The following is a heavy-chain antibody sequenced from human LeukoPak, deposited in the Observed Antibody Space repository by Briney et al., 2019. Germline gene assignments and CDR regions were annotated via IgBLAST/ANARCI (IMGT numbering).Heavy chain of an antibody. Sequence: SETLSLTCAVYGGSFSGYYWSWIRQPPGKGLEWIGEINHSGSTNYNPSLKRRVTISVDTSKNQFSLKLSSVTAADTAVYYCARSLYYYGSDSFDIWGQGTMVTVSS. CDR3: ARSLYYYGSDSFDI. CDR2: INHSGST. D-gene: IGHD3-10*01. V-gene: IGHV4-34*01. CDR1: GGSFSGYY. J-gene: IGHJ3*02.